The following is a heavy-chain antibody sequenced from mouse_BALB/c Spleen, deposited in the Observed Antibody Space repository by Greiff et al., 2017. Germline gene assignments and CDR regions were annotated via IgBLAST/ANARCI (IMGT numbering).Heavy chain of an antibody. CDR1: GFTFTDYY. J-gene: IGHJ2*01. D-gene: IGHD2-3*01. CDR2: IRNKANGYTT. Sequence: EVKLEESGGGLVQPGGSLRLSCATSGFTFTDYYMSWVRQPPGKALEWLGFIRNKANGYTTEYSASVKGRFTISRDNSQSILYLQMNTLRAEDSATYYCARDSDGYYYFDYWGQGTTLTVSS. CDR3: ARDSDGYYYFDY. V-gene: IGHV7-3*02.